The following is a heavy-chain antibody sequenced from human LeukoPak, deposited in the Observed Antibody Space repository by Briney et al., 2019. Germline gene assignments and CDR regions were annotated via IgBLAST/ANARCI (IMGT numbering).Heavy chain of an antibody. CDR3: ARDWFDP. CDR1: GYTLTELS. J-gene: IGHJ5*02. V-gene: IGHV1-69*04. Sequence: SVKVSCKVSGYTLTELSMHWVRQAPGKGLEWMGRIIPILGIANYAQKFQGRVTITADKSTSTAYMELSSLRSEDTAVYYCARDWFDPWGQGTLVTVSS. CDR2: IIPILGIA.